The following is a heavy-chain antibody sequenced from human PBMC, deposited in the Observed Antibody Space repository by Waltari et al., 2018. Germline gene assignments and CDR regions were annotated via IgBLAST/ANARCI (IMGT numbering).Heavy chain of an antibody. J-gene: IGHJ6*02. CDR2: IFYSGET. V-gene: IGHV4-39*01. Sequence: QVQLRESGPGLVKPSETLSLTCTVFGVSISSSSTYWVWICQPPGKGLEWIGKIFYSGETYYNPSLRSRVTISVDTSKNQFSLKLSSVTAADTAVYYCARLDGGGYSYGYDYYYGMDVWGQGTTVTVSS. CDR3: ARLDGGGYSYGYDYYYGMDV. CDR1: GVSISSSSTY. D-gene: IGHD5-18*01.